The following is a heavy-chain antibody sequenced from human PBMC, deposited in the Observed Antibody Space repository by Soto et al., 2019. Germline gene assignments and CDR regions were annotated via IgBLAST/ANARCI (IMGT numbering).Heavy chain of an antibody. CDR3: ARVVGATSWYFDY. Sequence: QVQLQESGPGLVKPSETLSLTCSVSGGSISSYYWSWIRQPPGKGLEWIGYIYYSGSTNYNPSLKSRVTISVDTSKNQFSLKLSSVTAADTAVYYCARVVGATSWYFDYWGQGTLVTVSS. J-gene: IGHJ4*02. V-gene: IGHV4-59*01. CDR2: IYYSGST. D-gene: IGHD1-26*01. CDR1: GGSISSYY.